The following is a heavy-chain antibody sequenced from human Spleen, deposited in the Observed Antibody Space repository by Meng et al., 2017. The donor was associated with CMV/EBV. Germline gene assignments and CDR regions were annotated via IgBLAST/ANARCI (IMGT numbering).Heavy chain of an antibody. J-gene: IGHJ4*02. Sequence: ASVKVSCKASGYTFISYGISWVRQAPGQGLEWMGWISIYNTNTYYAQNLQDRVTMTIDRSSTTAYLELRSLTSDDTAVYYCARAHQPYYNFWSGSDYWGQGSLVTVSS. CDR1: GYTFISYG. D-gene: IGHD3-3*01. CDR3: ARAHQPYYNFWSGSDY. CDR2: ISIYNTNT. V-gene: IGHV1-18*01.